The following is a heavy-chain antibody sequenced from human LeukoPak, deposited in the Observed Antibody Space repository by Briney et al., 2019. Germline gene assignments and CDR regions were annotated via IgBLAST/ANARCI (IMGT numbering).Heavy chain of an antibody. Sequence: PGGSLRLSCAASGFTFSLNEMNWVRQAPGKGLEWVSYINGPATNIFYADSVKGRFTISRDNAKNSLYLQMNSLRVEDTAVYYCAKGQRFYGEYYFDYWGQGTLVTVSS. V-gene: IGHV3-48*03. CDR3: AKGQRFYGEYYFDY. J-gene: IGHJ4*02. CDR2: INGPATNI. CDR1: GFTFSLNE. D-gene: IGHD4-17*01.